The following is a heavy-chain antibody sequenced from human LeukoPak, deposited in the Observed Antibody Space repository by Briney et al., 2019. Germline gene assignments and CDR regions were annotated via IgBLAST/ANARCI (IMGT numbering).Heavy chain of an antibody. V-gene: IGHV3-48*01. D-gene: IGHD5-12*01. CDR1: GFIFSDYS. Sequence: GGSLRLSCAASGFIFSDYSITWVRQAPGKGLEWVAYIRSSSRGTIYYADSVKGRFTISRDNSKNTLYLQMNSLRAEDTAVYYCARRGYSGYDYGWFDPWGQGTLVTVSS. J-gene: IGHJ5*02. CDR3: ARRGYSGYDYGWFDP. CDR2: IRSSSRGTI.